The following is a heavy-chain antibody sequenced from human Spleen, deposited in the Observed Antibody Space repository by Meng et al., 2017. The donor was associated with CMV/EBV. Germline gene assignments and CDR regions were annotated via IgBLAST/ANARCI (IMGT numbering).Heavy chain of an antibody. D-gene: IGHD3-3*01. CDR3: ARVDYDFWSGQDAFDI. CDR2: ISSSSSYI. V-gene: IGHV3-21*01. J-gene: IGHJ3*02. Sequence: GESLKISCAASGFTFSSYSMNWVRQAPGKGLEWVSSISSSSSYIYYADSVKGRFTISRDNAKNSLYLQMNSLRAEDTAVYYCARVDYDFWSGQDAFDIWGQGTTVTVSS. CDR1: GFTFSSYS.